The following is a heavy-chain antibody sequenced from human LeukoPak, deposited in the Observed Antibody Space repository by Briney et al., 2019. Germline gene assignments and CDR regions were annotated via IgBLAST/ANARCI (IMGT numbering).Heavy chain of an antibody. Sequence: ASAKVSCKASGYTFTRYGITWVRQAPGQGLEWMGWISAYNGNTNYAQKLQGRVTMTTDTSTSTAYMELRSLRSDDTAMYYCAREKPQSRNFDYWGQGTLVTVSS. D-gene: IGHD4-11*01. V-gene: IGHV1-18*01. CDR1: GYTFTRYG. J-gene: IGHJ4*02. CDR2: ISAYNGNT. CDR3: AREKPQSRNFDY.